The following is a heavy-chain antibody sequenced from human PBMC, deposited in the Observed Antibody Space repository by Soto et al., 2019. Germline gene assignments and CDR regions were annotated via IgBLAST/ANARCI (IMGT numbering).Heavy chain of an antibody. J-gene: IGHJ6*03. CDR1: GYTFTSYD. D-gene: IGHD6-13*01. V-gene: IGHV1-8*01. CDR3: ARGLPGAYSKIPSSYYYYYMDV. CDR2: MNPNSGNT. Sequence: ASVKVSCKASGYTFTSYDINWVRQATGQGLEWMGWMNPNSGNTGYAQKFQGRVTMTRNTSISTAYMELSSLRSEDTAVYYCARGLPGAYSKIPSSYYYYYMDVWGKGTTVTVSS.